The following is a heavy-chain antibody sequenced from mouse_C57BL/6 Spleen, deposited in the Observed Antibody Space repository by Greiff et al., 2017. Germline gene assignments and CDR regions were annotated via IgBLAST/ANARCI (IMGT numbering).Heavy chain of an antibody. J-gene: IGHJ4*01. CDR3: ARRAPYDGYYEDYAMDY. Sequence: EVQLQQSGPELVKPGASVKISCKASGYSFTGYYMNWVKQSPETSLEWIGEINPSTGGTTYNQKFKAKATLTVDKSSSTAYMQLKSLTSEDSAVYYCARRAPYDGYYEDYAMDYWGQGTSVTVSS. CDR1: GYSFTGYY. CDR2: INPSTGGT. D-gene: IGHD2-3*01. V-gene: IGHV1-42*01.